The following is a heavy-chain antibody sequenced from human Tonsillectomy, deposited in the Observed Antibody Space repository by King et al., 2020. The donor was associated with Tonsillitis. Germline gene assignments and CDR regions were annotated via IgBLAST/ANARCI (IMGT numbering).Heavy chain of an antibody. CDR3: AKDRYTSRWYFRYSFDQ. J-gene: IGHJ4*02. CDR2: ISGSGGST. V-gene: IGHV3-23*04. D-gene: IGHD6-13*01. Sequence: VQLVESGGGLVQPGGSLRLSCAASGFTFSSYAMSWVRQAPGKGLEWVSLISGSGGSTYYADSVKGRFTISRDNSKNTLYLQMNSLRAEDTALYYCAKDRYTSRWYFRYSFDQWGQGTLVTVSS. CDR1: GFTFSSYA.